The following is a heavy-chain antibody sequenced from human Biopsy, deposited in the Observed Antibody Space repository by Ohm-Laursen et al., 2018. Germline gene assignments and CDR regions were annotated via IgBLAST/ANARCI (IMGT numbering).Heavy chain of an antibody. Sequence: SETLSLTCTVSGGSIISYYWNWIRQPAGKGLEWIGRIYSSGGTKYNPSLKSRVTMSVDTSKKQPSLRLRSVTAADTAMYYCASVVLGPTNDAFDLWGQGTMVVVSS. CDR1: GGSIISYY. CDR2: IYSSGGT. V-gene: IGHV4-4*07. CDR3: ASVVLGPTNDAFDL. J-gene: IGHJ3*01. D-gene: IGHD3-22*01.